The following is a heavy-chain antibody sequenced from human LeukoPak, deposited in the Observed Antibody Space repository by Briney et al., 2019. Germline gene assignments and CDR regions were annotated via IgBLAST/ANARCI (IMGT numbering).Heavy chain of an antibody. D-gene: IGHD4-23*01. J-gene: IGHJ3*02. CDR1: GFTFSSYS. V-gene: IGHV3-48*01. Sequence: GALRLSCAASGFTFSSYSMNWVRQAPGKGLEWVSYISSSSSTIYYADSVKGRFTISRDNSKNTLYLQMNSLRAEDTAVYYCARDAVVTPRAFDIWGQGTMVTVSS. CDR2: ISSSSSTI. CDR3: ARDAVVTPRAFDI.